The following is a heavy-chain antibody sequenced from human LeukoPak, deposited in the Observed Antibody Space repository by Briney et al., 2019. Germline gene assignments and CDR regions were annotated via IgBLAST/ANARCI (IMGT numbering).Heavy chain of an antibody. CDR2: IYYSGST. CDR1: GGSISSYY. Sequence: SETLSLTCTVSGGSISSYYWSWIRQPAGKRLEWIGYIYYSGSTDYNPSLQSRVTISVDTSKNQFSLKLSSVTAADTAVYYCARAHSQGGNWFDPWGQGTLVTVSS. V-gene: IGHV4-59*12. CDR3: ARAHSQGGNWFDP. D-gene: IGHD4-11*01. J-gene: IGHJ5*02.